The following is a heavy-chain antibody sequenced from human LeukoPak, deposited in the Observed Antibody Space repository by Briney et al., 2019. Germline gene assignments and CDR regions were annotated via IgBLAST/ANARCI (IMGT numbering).Heavy chain of an antibody. CDR3: ARVYYGSNWYYFDY. CDR1: GGSMSSSTYY. CDR2: SYYSRSTYFNPSLSGST. D-gene: IGHD3-10*01. Sequence: PSETLSLTCTVSGGSMSSSTYYWGWIRQPPGKGLEWIGSSYYSRSTYFNPSLSGSTYYNPSLKSRVTISVDTSKNQFSLKLRSVTAADTAIYYCARVYYGSNWYYFDYWGQGTLVTVSS. V-gene: IGHV4-39*07. J-gene: IGHJ4*02.